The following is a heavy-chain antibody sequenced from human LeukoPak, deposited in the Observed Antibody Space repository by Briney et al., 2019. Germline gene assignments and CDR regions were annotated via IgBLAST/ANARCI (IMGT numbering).Heavy chain of an antibody. D-gene: IGHD3-10*01. Sequence: GGSLRLSCAASGLTFSSYSMNWVRQAPGKGLEWVSSISSSSYIYYADSVKGRFTISRDNAKNSLYLQMNSLRAEDTAVYYCARIAWFGESRDFDYWGQGTLVTVSS. V-gene: IGHV3-21*01. CDR3: ARIAWFGESRDFDY. J-gene: IGHJ4*02. CDR1: GLTFSSYS. CDR2: ISSSSYI.